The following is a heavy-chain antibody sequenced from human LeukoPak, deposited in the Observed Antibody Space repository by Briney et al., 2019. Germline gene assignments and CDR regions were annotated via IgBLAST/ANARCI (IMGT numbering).Heavy chain of an antibody. D-gene: IGHD4-17*01. V-gene: IGHV3-9*01. CDR3: AKLTVPSSPDLSY. Sequence: TGRSLRLSCAAPGFTFEDYAMHWVRQAPGKGLEWVSGITWNSGDIGYADSVKGRFTISRDNSKDSLYLQMNSLRPEDTALYYCAKLTVPSSPDLSYWGHGTQVTVSS. CDR1: GFTFEDYA. CDR2: ITWNSGDI. J-gene: IGHJ4*01.